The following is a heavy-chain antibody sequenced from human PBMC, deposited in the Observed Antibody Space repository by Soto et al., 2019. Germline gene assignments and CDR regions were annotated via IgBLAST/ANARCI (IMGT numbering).Heavy chain of an antibody. CDR1: GFTVRNNS. D-gene: IGHD2-15*01. CDR2: ITSDGSKT. Sequence: GGSLRLACFASGFTVRNNSMDWVRQAQGEGLEWISGITSDGSKTHYADSVKGRFTISRDNVEATLFLQLNNVRGDDTDVYFCAKGPLADCLGGSCHFDLWGQGALVTVSS. CDR3: AKGPLADCLGGSCHFDL. J-gene: IGHJ4*02. V-gene: IGHV3-23*01.